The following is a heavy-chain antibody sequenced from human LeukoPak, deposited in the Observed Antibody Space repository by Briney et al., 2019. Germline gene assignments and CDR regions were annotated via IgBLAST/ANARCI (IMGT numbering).Heavy chain of an antibody. D-gene: IGHD5-18*01. Sequence: GGSLRLSCAASGFTFSTYEMNWVRQAPGKGLEWVSNISSSGSSIYYADSVKGRFTISRDNAKNSLYLQMNSLRAEDTAVYYCARSGYSYGYVLYNWFDPWGQGTLVTVSS. CDR3: ARSGYSYGYVLYNWFDP. J-gene: IGHJ5*02. CDR1: GFTFSTYE. CDR2: ISSSGSSI. V-gene: IGHV3-48*03.